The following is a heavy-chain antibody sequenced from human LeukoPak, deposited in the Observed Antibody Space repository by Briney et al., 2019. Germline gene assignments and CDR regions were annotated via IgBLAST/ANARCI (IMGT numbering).Heavy chain of an antibody. J-gene: IGHJ4*02. CDR2: ISSSGSTI. CDR1: GFTFSDYY. CDR3: ASLNLLLWFGDDY. V-gene: IGHV3-11*04. Sequence: GGSLRLSCAASGFTFSDYYMSWIRQAPGKGLEWVSYISSSGSTIYYADSVKGRFTIARDNAKNSLYLQMNSLRAEDTAVYYCASLNLLLWFGDDYWGQGTLVTVSS. D-gene: IGHD3-10*01.